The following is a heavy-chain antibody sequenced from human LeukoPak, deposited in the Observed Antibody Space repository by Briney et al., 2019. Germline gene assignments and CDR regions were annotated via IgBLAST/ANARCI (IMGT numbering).Heavy chain of an antibody. J-gene: IGHJ3*02. Sequence: ASVKVSCKASGYTFTSYAMHWVRQAPGQRLEWMGWIIAGNGNTKYSQKFQGRVTITRDTSANTVYMELSSLRSEDTAVYYCARGGRYNYTPFDIWGQGTMVPVSS. D-gene: IGHD5-18*01. CDR2: IIAGNGNT. CDR3: ARGGRYNYTPFDI. V-gene: IGHV1-3*01. CDR1: GYTFTSYA.